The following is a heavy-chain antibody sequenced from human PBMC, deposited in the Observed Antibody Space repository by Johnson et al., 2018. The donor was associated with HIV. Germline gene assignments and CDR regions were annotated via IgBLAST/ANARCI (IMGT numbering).Heavy chain of an antibody. V-gene: IGHV3-30*18. J-gene: IGHJ3*02. D-gene: IGHD6-13*01. CDR1: GFTFSSYG. CDR3: AKIGAAAGLKDAFDI. CDR2: ISYDGTGK. Sequence: QVQLVESGGGVVQPGRSLRLSCAASGFTFSSYGMHWVRQAPGTGLEWVAVISYDGTGKYYSHSVKGRFTISRDNSNNTIYLQMDSLRAEDTALYYCAKIGAAAGLKDAFDIWGPGTLVTVSS.